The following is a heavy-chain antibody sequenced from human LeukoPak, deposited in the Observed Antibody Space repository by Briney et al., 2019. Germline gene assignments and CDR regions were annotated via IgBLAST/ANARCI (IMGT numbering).Heavy chain of an antibody. CDR1: GFTVSSNY. CDR2: IYSGGST. Sequence: SGGSLRLSCAASGFTVSSNYMSWVRQAPGKGLEWVSVIYSGGSTYYADSVKGRFTISRDNSKNTLYLQMNSLRAEDTALYYCAKYPENAGYFDYWGQGTLVTVSS. D-gene: IGHD2-2*02. CDR3: AKYPENAGYFDY. J-gene: IGHJ4*02. V-gene: IGHV3-53*01.